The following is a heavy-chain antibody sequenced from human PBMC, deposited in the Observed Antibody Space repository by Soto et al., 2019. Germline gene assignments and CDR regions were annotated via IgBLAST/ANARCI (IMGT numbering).Heavy chain of an antibody. CDR3: AHILGIXGXYEGFDY. V-gene: IGHV2-5*02. Sequence: QITLKESGPTLVKPTQTLTLTCTFSGFSLSTSSGVGVGWIRQPPGKALEWLAFIYWDDEKRYSPSLKSRLTATQAXSXNQVVLIVTNMDPVDTATYYCAHILGIXGXYEGFDYWGQGALVTVSS. CDR2: IYWDDEK. J-gene: IGHJ4*02. D-gene: IGHD1-26*01. CDR1: GFSLSTSSGVG.